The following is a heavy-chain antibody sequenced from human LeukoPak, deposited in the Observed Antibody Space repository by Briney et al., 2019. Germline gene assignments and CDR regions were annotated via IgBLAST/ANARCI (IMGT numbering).Heavy chain of an antibody. V-gene: IGHV1-2*02. CDR3: ARGIEMATILWL. Sequence: ASVKVSCKASGYTFTGYYMHWVRQAPGQGVEWMGWINPNSGGTNYTQKFQGRVTMTRDTSISTAYMELSRLRSDDTAVYYCARGIEMATILWLWGQGTLVTVSS. D-gene: IGHD5-24*01. CDR1: GYTFTGYY. J-gene: IGHJ4*02. CDR2: INPNSGGT.